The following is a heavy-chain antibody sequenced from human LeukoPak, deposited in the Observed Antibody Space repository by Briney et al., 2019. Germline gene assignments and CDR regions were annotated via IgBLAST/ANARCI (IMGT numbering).Heavy chain of an antibody. Sequence: PGGSLRLSCAASGFTFSSYAMSWVRQAPGKGLEWVSGTSSNGGSTYYADSVKGRFTISRDNSKNTLCLQINSLRAEDTAVYYCAKYRGDGYKWGYFQEWGQGTLVTVSS. CDR3: AKYRGDGYKWGYFQE. CDR2: TSSNGGST. V-gene: IGHV3-23*01. J-gene: IGHJ1*01. D-gene: IGHD5-24*01. CDR1: GFTFSSYA.